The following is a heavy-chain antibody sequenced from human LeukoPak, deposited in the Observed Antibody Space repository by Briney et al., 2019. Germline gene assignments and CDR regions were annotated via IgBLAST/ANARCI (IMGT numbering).Heavy chain of an antibody. J-gene: IGHJ4*02. D-gene: IGHD2-2*01. CDR3: AKDQCSSTTCDGSTGY. CDR1: GFTFSNYG. CDR2: IHHEVSKK. Sequence: GGSLRLSCAASGFTFSNYGMHCVRQAPRKGLEWVAFIHHEVSKKFYADSVKGRFTISKDNSKNTLYLQMNSLGAEDTAVYYCAKDQCSSTTCDGSTGYWGQGTLVTVSS. V-gene: IGHV3-30*02.